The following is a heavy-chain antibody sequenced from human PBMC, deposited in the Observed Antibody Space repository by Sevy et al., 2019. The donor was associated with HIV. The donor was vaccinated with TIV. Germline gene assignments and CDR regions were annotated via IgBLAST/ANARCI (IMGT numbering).Heavy chain of an antibody. Sequence: GGSLRLSCAASGFTFSTYTMNWVRQAPGKGLEWVSSSSSSSNYIYYADSVKGRFTISRDNAKNSLYLKMNSLRAEDTAVYYCARPYGSGSWEAFDIWGQGTMVTVSS. CDR2: SSSSSNYI. J-gene: IGHJ3*02. D-gene: IGHD3-10*01. CDR3: ARPYGSGSWEAFDI. CDR1: GFTFSTYT. V-gene: IGHV3-21*01.